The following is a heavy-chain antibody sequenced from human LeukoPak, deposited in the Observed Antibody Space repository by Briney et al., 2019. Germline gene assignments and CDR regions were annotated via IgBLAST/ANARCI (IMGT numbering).Heavy chain of an antibody. D-gene: IGHD6-6*01. CDR1: GGTFSSYA. V-gene: IGHV1-69*05. J-gene: IGHJ5*02. Sequence: VASVKVSCKASGGTFSSYAISWVRQAPGQGLEWMGGIIPIFGTANYAQKFQGRVTITTDESTSTAYMELSSLRSEDTAVYYCARGGIAARLSNWFDPWGQGTLVTVSS. CDR3: ARGGIAARLSNWFDP. CDR2: IIPIFGTA.